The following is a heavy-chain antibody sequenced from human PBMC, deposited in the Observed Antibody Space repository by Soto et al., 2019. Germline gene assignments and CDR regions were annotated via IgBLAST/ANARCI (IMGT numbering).Heavy chain of an antibody. J-gene: IGHJ6*02. Sequence: ASVKVSCKASGYTFSSYYMNWVRQAPGQGLEWLGIINPSGGYTTYAQRFLGRVTMTSDTSTSTVHMELGSLTSEDTAVYYCASVTRTCISTSCYRYYYGMDVWGQGTTVTVSS. CDR2: INPSGGYT. D-gene: IGHD2-2*02. V-gene: IGHV1-46*01. CDR3: ASVTRTCISTSCYRYYYGMDV. CDR1: GYTFSSYY.